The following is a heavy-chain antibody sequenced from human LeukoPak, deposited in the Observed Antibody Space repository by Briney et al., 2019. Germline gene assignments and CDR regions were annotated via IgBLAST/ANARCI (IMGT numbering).Heavy chain of an antibody. Sequence: GGSLRLSCAASGFTFSSYAMSWVRQAPGKGLEWVSTVSGSSDGTYYADSVKGRFTISRDNSKNTLYLQMNSLRAEDTAVYYCAKASRHSSGWYYFDYWGQGTLVTVSS. V-gene: IGHV3-23*01. J-gene: IGHJ4*02. CDR1: GFTFSSYA. D-gene: IGHD6-19*01. CDR3: AKASRHSSGWYYFDY. CDR2: VSGSSDGT.